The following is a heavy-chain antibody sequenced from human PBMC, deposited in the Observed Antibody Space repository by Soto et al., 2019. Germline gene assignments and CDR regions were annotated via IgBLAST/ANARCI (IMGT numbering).Heavy chain of an antibody. D-gene: IGHD6-13*01. J-gene: IGHJ4*02. Sequence: QVHFVQSGAEVRQPGASVKVSCEASGYTFSSYIIHWVRQAPGQRLEWLGWINTGNGNTKYSQKFQGRVTFTRDTTATTAYMELTSLTSEDTAVYYCARGNSCHYWGQGTLVTVSS. CDR1: GYTFSSYI. CDR3: ARGNSCHY. V-gene: IGHV1-3*04. CDR2: INTGNGNT.